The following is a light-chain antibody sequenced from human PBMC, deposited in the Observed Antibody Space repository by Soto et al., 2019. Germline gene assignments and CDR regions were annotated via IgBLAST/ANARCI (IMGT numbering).Light chain of an antibody. CDR2: KAS. CDR1: LPISNW. Sequence: DIQMTQSPSTLSASVGDRVTISCRASLPISNWLAWYQQKPGKAPRILIYKASTLKSGVPSRFSGSGSGTEFTLTISSLQPDDFATYYCQHYNSYSEAFGQGTKVDIK. J-gene: IGKJ1*01. CDR3: QHYNSYSEA. V-gene: IGKV1-5*03.